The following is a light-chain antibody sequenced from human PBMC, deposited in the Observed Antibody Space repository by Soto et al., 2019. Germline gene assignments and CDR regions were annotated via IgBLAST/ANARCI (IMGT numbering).Light chain of an antibody. Sequence: EIVMTQSPATLSVSPGERATLSCRASQSVSSNLAWYQQKPGQAPRLLIYGASTRATGIPARFSGSGSGTEFTLPISSMQSEDYAAYYLQQDNNWPPYTFGQGTKLEIK. CDR2: GAS. J-gene: IGKJ2*01. CDR3: QQDNNWPPYT. CDR1: QSVSSN. V-gene: IGKV3-15*01.